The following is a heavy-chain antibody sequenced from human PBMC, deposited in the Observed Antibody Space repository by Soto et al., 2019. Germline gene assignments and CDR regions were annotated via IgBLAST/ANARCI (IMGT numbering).Heavy chain of an antibody. Sequence: SETLSLTCTVSGGSISSYYWSWIRQPPGKGLEWIGYIYYSGSTNYNPSLKSRVTISVDTSKNQFSLKLSSVTAADTAVYYCARDQRIQGMDVWGQGTTVTVSS. D-gene: IGHD6-25*01. J-gene: IGHJ6*02. CDR1: GGSISSYY. V-gene: IGHV4-59*01. CDR3: ARDQRIQGMDV. CDR2: IYYSGST.